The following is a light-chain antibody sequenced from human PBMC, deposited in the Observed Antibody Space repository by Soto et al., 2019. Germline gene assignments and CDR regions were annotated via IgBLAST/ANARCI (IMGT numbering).Light chain of an antibody. CDR3: LQDNDYPWT. CDR2: GAS. J-gene: IGKJ1*01. Sequence: AIQMTQSPSSLSASVGDTVTITCRASEAIRGDLGWYQQKPGKAPKLLIYGASTLESGVTSRFGGSGFGTDFSLPISGLQSEDFATYYCLQDNDYPWTFGQGTKVEI. V-gene: IGKV1-6*01. CDR1: EAIRGD.